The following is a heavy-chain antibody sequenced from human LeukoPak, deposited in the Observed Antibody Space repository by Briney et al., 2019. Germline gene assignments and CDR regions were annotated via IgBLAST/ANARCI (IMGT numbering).Heavy chain of an antibody. CDR1: GGSISSGGYY. CDR2: IYYSGST. D-gene: IGHD3-10*01. J-gene: IGHJ5*02. Sequence: SQTPSLTCTVSGGSISSGGYYWSWIRQHPGKGLEWIGYIYYSGSTYYNPSLKSRVTISVDTSKNQFSLKLSSVTAADTAVYYCARAGMLLWFGELSSNWFDPWGQGTLVTVSS. CDR3: ARAGMLLWFGELSSNWFDP. V-gene: IGHV4-31*03.